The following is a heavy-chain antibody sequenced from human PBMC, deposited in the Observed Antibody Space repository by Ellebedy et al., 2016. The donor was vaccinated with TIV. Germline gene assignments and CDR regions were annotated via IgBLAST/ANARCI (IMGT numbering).Heavy chain of an antibody. CDR3: ARRGNYLGDAFDI. Sequence: GESLKISXAASGFTFSTYSMNWVRRAPGRGLEWLAFSVGIGTTKYYADSVNGRFTISRDNDKNSVYLQMNSLRDDDTAMYYCARRGNYLGDAFDIWGQGTMVAVSS. D-gene: IGHD1-26*01. CDR2: SVGIGTTK. CDR1: GFTFSTYS. J-gene: IGHJ3*02. V-gene: IGHV3-48*02.